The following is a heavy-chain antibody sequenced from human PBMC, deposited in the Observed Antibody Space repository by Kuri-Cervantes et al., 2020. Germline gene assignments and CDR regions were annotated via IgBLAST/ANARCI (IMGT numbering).Heavy chain of an antibody. CDR1: GFTFSSYA. J-gene: IGHJ4*02. CDR3: ARLEKQWLPGL. D-gene: IGHD6-19*01. CDR2: ISGSGGST. Sequence: ETLSLTCAASGFTFSSYAMSWVRQAPGKGREWVSAISGSGGSTYYADSVKGRFTISRDNSKNTLYLQMNSLRAEDTAVYYCARLEKQWLPGLWGQGTLVTDSS. V-gene: IGHV3-23*01.